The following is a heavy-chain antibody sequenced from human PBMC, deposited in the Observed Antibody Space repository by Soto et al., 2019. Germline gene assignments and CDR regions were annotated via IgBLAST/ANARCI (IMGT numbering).Heavy chain of an antibody. V-gene: IGHV4-59*01. J-gene: IGHJ4*02. CDR1: GGSISSYY. CDR2: IYYSGST. D-gene: IGHD6-6*01. Sequence: LSLTCTVSGGSISSYYWSWIRQPPGKGLEWIGYIYYSGSTNYNPSLKSRVTISVDTSKNQFSLKLSSVTAADTAVYYCARDSDSSSYDYWGQGTLVTVSS. CDR3: ARDSDSSSYDY.